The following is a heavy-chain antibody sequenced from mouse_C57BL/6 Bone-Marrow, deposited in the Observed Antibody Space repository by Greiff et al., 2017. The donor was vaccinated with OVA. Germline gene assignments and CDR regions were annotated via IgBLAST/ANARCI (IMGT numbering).Heavy chain of an antibody. V-gene: IGHV10-1*01. Sequence: EVQRVESGGGLVQPKGSLKLSCAASGFSFNTYAMNWVRQAPGKGLEWVARIRSKSNNYATYYADSVKDRFTISRDDSESMLYLQMNNLKTEDTAMYYCVRSTMVTTFGCYFDYWGQGTTLTVSS. J-gene: IGHJ2*01. CDR3: VRSTMVTTFGCYFDY. D-gene: IGHD2-2*01. CDR1: GFSFNTYA. CDR2: IRSKSNNYAT.